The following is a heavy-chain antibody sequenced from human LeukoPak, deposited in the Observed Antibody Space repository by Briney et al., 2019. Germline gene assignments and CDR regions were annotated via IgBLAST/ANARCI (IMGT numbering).Heavy chain of an antibody. CDR1: GSTLTEFS. V-gene: IGHV1-24*01. CDR2: FVPEDDET. D-gene: IGHD7-27*01. CDR3: ATIAPGDLFDS. J-gene: IGHJ4*02. Sequence: GASVKVSCKVSGSTLTEFSIHWVRQAPGKGLEWMGGFVPEDDETIYAQSFQGRVTMTEDTSTDTASMELSSLRSEDTAMYYCATIAPGDLFDSWGQGTLVTVSS.